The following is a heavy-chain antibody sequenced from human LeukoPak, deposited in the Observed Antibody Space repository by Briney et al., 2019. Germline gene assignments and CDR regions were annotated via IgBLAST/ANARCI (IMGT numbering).Heavy chain of an antibody. D-gene: IGHD1-26*01. J-gene: IGHJ6*03. CDR2: ISDYNGNT. CDR1: GYTFNTYG. CDR3: ARDRYSGSYYMDV. Sequence: ASVKVSCKASGYTFNTYGIRWVRQAPGQGLEWLGWISDYNGNTRYAQNFQGRVTMTTDTSTSTAYMDLRSLRSDDTAAYYCARDRYSGSYYMDVWGKGTTVTVSS. V-gene: IGHV1-18*01.